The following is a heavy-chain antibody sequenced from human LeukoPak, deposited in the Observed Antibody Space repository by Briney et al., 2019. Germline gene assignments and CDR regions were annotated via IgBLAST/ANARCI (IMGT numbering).Heavy chain of an antibody. CDR3: ARLPELLKGFHTQMDV. J-gene: IGHJ6*04. CDR1: GGSISSYY. CDR2: IYTSGST. V-gene: IGHV4-4*07. Sequence: SETLSLTCTVSGGSISSYYWSWIRQPAGKGLEWIGRIYTSGSTNYNPSLKSRVTMSVDTSKNQFSLKLSSVTAADTAVYYCARLPELLKGFHTQMDVWGKGTTVTVSS. D-gene: IGHD1-26*01.